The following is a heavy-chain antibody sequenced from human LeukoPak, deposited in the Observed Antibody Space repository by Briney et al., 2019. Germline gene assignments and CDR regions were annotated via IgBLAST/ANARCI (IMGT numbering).Heavy chain of an antibody. Sequence: GGSLRLSCAASGFTFSSYSMNWVRQAPGKGLEWVSSISSSSSYIYYADSVKGRFTISRDNAKNSLYLQMNSLRAEDTAVYYCARDAYSVTICGVGPIDYWGQGTLVTVSS. V-gene: IGHV3-21*01. CDR2: ISSSSSYI. J-gene: IGHJ4*02. D-gene: IGHD3-3*01. CDR3: ARDAYSVTICGVGPIDY. CDR1: GFTFSSYS.